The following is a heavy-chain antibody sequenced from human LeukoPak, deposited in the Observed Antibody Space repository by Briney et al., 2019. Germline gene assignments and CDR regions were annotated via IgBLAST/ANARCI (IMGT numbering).Heavy chain of an antibody. CDR1: GGSISSYY. V-gene: IGHV4-59*01. D-gene: IGHD3-10*01. CDR2: IYYSGST. Sequence: SETLSLTCTVPGGSISSYYWSWIRQPPGKGLEWIGYIYYSGSTNYNPSLKSRVTISVDTSKDQFSLKLSSVTAADTAVYYCAGNPNYGDAFDIWGQGTMVTVSS. J-gene: IGHJ3*02. CDR3: AGNPNYGDAFDI.